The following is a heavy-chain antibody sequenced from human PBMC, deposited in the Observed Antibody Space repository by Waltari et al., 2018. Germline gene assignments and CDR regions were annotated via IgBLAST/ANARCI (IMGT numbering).Heavy chain of an antibody. CDR2: IRPNRGGT. J-gene: IGHJ4*02. D-gene: IGHD6-13*01. CDR3: TRARVAAIGSDFDY. CDR1: GYTFHDYY. V-gene: IGHV1-2*02. Sequence: QVQLVQSGAEVKKPGASVKVSCEASGYTFHDYYIHCVRQAPGQGLEWMGKIRPNRGGTTYAQKFQGRVTMTRDTSISTAYMDLTGLQSDDTAVYYCTRARVAAIGSDFDYWGQGIQVTVSS.